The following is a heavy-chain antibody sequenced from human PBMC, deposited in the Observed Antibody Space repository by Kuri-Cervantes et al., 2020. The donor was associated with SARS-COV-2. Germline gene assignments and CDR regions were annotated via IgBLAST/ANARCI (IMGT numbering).Heavy chain of an antibody. Sequence: GSLKISCAASGFTFSDYYMSWIRQAPGKGLEWVSYISSSGSTIYYADSVKGRFTISRDNAKNSLYLQMNSLRAEDTAVYYCARDHYTYYYYMDVWGKGTTVTVSS. CDR2: ISSSGSTI. CDR1: GFTFSDYY. J-gene: IGHJ6*03. CDR3: ARDHYTYYYYMDV. V-gene: IGHV3-11*04.